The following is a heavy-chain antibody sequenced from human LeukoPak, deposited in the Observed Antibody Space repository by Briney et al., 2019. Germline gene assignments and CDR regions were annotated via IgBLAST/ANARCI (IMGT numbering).Heavy chain of an antibody. D-gene: IGHD3-3*01. V-gene: IGHV4-38-2*01. CDR2: IYYSGTT. CDR3: ASANFSPFYDFWSGYNGFSKWFDP. Sequence: NPSETLSLTCAVSGYYIRSGYLWGWIRQSPGKGLEWLGSIYYSGTTYYNPSLKSRVTLTVATSKNHFSLKLSSVTAADTAVYYCASANFSPFYDFWSGYNGFSKWFDPWGQGTLVTVSS. J-gene: IGHJ5*02. CDR1: GYYIRSGYL.